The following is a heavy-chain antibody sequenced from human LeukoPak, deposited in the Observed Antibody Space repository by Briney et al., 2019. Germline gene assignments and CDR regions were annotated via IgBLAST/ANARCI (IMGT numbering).Heavy chain of an antibody. V-gene: IGHV3-48*03. CDR1: GFTFSSYE. J-gene: IGHJ4*02. CDR3: AREGQLWRHFDY. D-gene: IGHD5-18*01. CDR2: ISSSGSTI. Sequence: PGGSLRLSCAASGFTFSSYEMNWVRQAPGKGLEWVSYISSSGSTIYYADSVKGRFTISGDNAKNSLYLQMNSLRAEDTAVYYCAREGQLWRHFDYWGQGTLVTVSS.